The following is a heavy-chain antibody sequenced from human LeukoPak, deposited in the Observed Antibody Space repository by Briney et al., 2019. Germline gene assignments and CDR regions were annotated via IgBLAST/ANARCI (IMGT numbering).Heavy chain of an antibody. CDR3: ATSRPHYDILTGDAFDI. CDR2: INHSGST. D-gene: IGHD3-9*01. CDR1: GGSFSGYY. Sequence: SETLSLTCAVYGGSFSGYYWSWIRQPPGKGLEWIGEINHSGSTNYNPSLKSRVTISVDTSKNQYSLKLSSVTAADTAVYYCATSRPHYDILTGDAFDIWGQGTMVTVSS. J-gene: IGHJ3*02. V-gene: IGHV4-34*01.